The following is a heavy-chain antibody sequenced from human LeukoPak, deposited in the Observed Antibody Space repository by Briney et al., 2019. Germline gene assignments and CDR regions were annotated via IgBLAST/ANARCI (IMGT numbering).Heavy chain of an antibody. V-gene: IGHV3-7*05. CDR2: IDQSGGRN. J-gene: IGHJ3*02. CDR3: ARDVEGGTFDI. D-gene: IGHD3-16*01. CDR1: GXTFSRFW. Sequence: GGSLRLSCAASGXTFSRFWMNWVRQAPGRGLEWVANIDQSGGRNNYVDSVKGRFTISRDNAKNSLFLEMSSLRADDTAVYFCARDVEGGTFDIWGQGTTVTVSS.